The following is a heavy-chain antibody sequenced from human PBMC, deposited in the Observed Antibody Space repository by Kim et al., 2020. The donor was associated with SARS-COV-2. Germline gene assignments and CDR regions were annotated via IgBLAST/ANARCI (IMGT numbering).Heavy chain of an antibody. D-gene: IGHD3-10*01. J-gene: IGHJ4*02. CDR3: AKFGAVFDY. CDR2: ISYDGSNK. V-gene: IGHV3-30*18. Sequence: GGSLRLSCAASGFTFSSYGMHWVRQAPGKGLEWVAVISYDGSNKYYADSVKGRFTISRDNSKNTLYLQMNSLRAEDTAVYYCAKFGAVFDYWGQGTLVTVSS. CDR1: GFTFSSYG.